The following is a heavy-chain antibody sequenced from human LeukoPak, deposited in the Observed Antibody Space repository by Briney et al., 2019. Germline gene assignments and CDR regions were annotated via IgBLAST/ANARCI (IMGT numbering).Heavy chain of an antibody. J-gene: IGHJ4*02. CDR1: GGSISSSSYY. CDR2: IYYSGST. CDR3: AREFPRRYLYDSSGYCDY. D-gene: IGHD3-22*01. Sequence: SETLSLTCTVSGGSISSSSYYWGWIRQPPGKGLEWIGSIYYSGSTYYNPSLKSRVTISVDTSKNQFSLKLSSVTAADTAVYYCAREFPRRYLYDSSGYCDYWGQGTLVTVSS. V-gene: IGHV4-39*07.